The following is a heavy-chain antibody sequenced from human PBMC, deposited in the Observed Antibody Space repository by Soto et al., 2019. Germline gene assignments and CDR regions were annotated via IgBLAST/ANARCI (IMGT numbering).Heavy chain of an antibody. V-gene: IGHV3-48*03. CDR2: ITSSGDRT. D-gene: IGHD2-15*01. J-gene: IGHJ4*02. Sequence: EVQLVESGGGLVQPGGSLRLSCAASGFSFSSYELHWVRQAPGRGLEWIAYITSSGDRTDYPDSVRGRFTISRDNAKSSLYLQMDSLRAEDTAGYYCATERMMSRKDFNYWGQGTLVTVSS. CDR1: GFSFSSYE. CDR3: ATERMMSRKDFNY.